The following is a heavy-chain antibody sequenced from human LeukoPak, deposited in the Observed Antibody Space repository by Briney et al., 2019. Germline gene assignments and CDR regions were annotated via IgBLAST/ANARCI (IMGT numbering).Heavy chain of an antibody. CDR1: GFTFSSYA. CDR2: ISGSGGST. V-gene: IGHV3-23*01. CDR3: AAQTRSAVAGTGDY. D-gene: IGHD6-19*01. J-gene: IGHJ4*02. Sequence: PGGSLRLSCAASGFTFSSYAMSWVRQAPGKGLEWVSAISGSGGSTHYADSVKGRFTISRDNSKNTLYLQMNSLRAEDTAVYYCAAQTRSAVAGTGDYWGQGTLVTVSS.